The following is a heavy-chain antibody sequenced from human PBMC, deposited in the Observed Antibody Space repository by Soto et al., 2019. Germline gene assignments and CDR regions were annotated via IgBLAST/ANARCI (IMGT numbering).Heavy chain of an antibody. CDR3: AAVAARRQVGWFDP. J-gene: IGHJ5*02. CDR1: GFTFSAYA. Sequence: QVQLVESGGGVVQPGRSLRLSCTASGFTFSAYAINWIRQAPGRGLECVAIISHDGYITYYADSVKGRFTISRDNSKSSVYLQMSSLRAEDTAVYFCAAVAARRQVGWFDPWGQGTLVTVSS. D-gene: IGHD6-19*01. V-gene: IGHV3-30-3*02. CDR2: ISHDGYIT.